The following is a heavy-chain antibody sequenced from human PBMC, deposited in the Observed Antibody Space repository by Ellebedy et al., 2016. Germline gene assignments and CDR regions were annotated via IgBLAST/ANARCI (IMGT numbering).Heavy chain of an antibody. CDR1: GFTFSSYA. CDR3: AKVGGWFSPDY. J-gene: IGHJ4*02. D-gene: IGHD6-19*01. V-gene: IGHV3-30-3*01. CDR2: ISYDGSNK. Sequence: GESLKISCAASGFTFSSYAMHWVRQAPGKGLEWVAVISYDGSNKYYADSVKGRFTISRDNSKNTLYLQMNSLRAEDTAVYYCAKVGGWFSPDYWGQGTLVTVSS.